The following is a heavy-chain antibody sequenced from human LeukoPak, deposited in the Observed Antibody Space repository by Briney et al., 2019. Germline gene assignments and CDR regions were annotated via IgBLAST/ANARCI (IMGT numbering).Heavy chain of an antibody. D-gene: IGHD6-13*01. CDR3: ARSLPWSSSWRLNYYYGMDV. Sequence: GGSLRLSCAASGFTVSSNYMSWVRQAPGKGLEWVSVIYSGGSTYYADSVKGRFTISRDNSKNTLYPQMNSLRAEDTAVYYCARSLPWSSSWRLNYYYGMDVWGQGTTVTVSS. V-gene: IGHV3-53*01. J-gene: IGHJ6*02. CDR2: IYSGGST. CDR1: GFTVSSNY.